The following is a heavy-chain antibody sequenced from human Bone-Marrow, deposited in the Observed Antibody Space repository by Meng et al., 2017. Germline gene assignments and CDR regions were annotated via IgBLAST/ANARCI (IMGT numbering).Heavy chain of an antibody. V-gene: IGHV3-48*03. D-gene: IGHD2-8*01. CDR2: ISGSGRNI. CDR1: GFTLSSYE. J-gene: IGHJ6*02. Sequence: GESPKIPCAASGFTLSSYEMHWVRQAPGKGLEWVSYISGSGRNIYYADTVKGRFTISRDNAKNTLYLQMNSLRVEDTAVYYGAREGYCANEICNPLYGMDVWGQGTTVTVSS. CDR3: AREGYCANEICNPLYGMDV.